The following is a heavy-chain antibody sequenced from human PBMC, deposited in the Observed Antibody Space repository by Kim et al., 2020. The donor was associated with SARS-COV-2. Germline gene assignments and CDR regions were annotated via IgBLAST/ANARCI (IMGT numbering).Heavy chain of an antibody. CDR3: AKDFIAVAGTENDY. D-gene: IGHD6-19*01. V-gene: IGHV3-23*01. J-gene: IGHJ4*02. Sequence: DSVKGRFTISRDNSKNTLYLQMNSLRAEDTAVYYCAKDFIAVAGTENDYWGQGTLVTVSS.